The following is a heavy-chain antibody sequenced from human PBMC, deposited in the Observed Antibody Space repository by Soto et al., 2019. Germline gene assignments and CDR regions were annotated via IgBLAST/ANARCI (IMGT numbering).Heavy chain of an antibody. CDR2: INPSGGST. D-gene: IGHD6-13*01. J-gene: IGHJ4*02. V-gene: IGHV1-46*01. CDR1: VYTFTSYY. CDR3: ARDVPGIAAAGTLGY. Sequence: GXSVKVSCKASVYTFTSYYMHWVRQAPGQGLEWMGIINPSGGSTSYAQKFQGRVTMTRDTSTSTVYMELSSLRSEDTAVYYCARDVPGIAAAGTLGYWGQGTLVTVPQ.